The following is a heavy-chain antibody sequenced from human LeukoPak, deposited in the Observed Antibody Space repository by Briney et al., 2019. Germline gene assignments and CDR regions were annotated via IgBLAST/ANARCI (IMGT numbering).Heavy chain of an antibody. J-gene: IGHJ4*02. CDR3: ARSVPSKYYFDY. V-gene: IGHV4-31*03. CDR2: IYYSGST. D-gene: IGHD6-6*01. CDR1: GGSISSGGYY. Sequence: PSETLSLTCTVSGGSISSGGYYWSWIRQHPGKGLEWIGYIYYSGSTYYNPSLKSRVTISVDTSKNQFSLKPSSVTAADTAVYYCARSVPSKYYFDYWGQGTLVTVSS.